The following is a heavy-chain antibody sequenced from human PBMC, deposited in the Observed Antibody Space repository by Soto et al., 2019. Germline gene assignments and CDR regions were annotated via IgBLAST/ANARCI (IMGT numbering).Heavy chain of an antibody. CDR1: GFTVSSNY. CDR3: ARDQGVPVTA. D-gene: IGHD6-19*01. CDR2: VFTNGGT. Sequence: EVQLVESGGGLVQPGGSLRLSCLASGFTVSSNYMTWVRQAPGKGLEWVSVVFTNGGTVYADSVKGRFTMSRDNSKNTLFLQMNSLRAEDTAVYYCARDQGVPVTAWGQGTLVTVSS. V-gene: IGHV3-66*01. J-gene: IGHJ5*02.